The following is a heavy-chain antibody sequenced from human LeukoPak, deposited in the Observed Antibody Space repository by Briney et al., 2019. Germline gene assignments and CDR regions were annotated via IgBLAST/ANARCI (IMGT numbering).Heavy chain of an antibody. Sequence: GRSLRLSCAASGFTFSSYGMHWVRQAPGKGLEWVAVISYDGSNKYYADSVKGRFTISRDNSKNTLYLQMNSLRAEDMALYYCAKDISGWYSVAFDIWGQGTMVTVSS. CDR3: AKDISGWYSVAFDI. CDR1: GFTFSSYG. D-gene: IGHD6-19*01. CDR2: ISYDGSNK. J-gene: IGHJ3*02. V-gene: IGHV3-30*18.